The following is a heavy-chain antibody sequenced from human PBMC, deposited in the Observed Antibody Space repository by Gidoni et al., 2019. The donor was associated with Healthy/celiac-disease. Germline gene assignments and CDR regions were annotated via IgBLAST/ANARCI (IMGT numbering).Heavy chain of an antibody. CDR1: GFTFSSYG. D-gene: IGHD3-22*01. CDR3: ARGVPYYYDSSGYYQMDV. Sequence: QVQLVESGGGVVQPGRSLRLSCAASGFTFSSYGMHWVRQAPGKGLEWVAVIWYDGSNKYYADSVKGRFTISRDNSKNTLYLQMNSLRAEDTAVYYCARGVPYYYDSSGYYQMDVWGQGTTVTVSS. J-gene: IGHJ6*02. CDR2: IWYDGSNK. V-gene: IGHV3-33*01.